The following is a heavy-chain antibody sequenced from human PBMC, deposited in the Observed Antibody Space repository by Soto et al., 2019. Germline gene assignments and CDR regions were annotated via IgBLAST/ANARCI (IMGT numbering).Heavy chain of an antibody. Sequence: PWWSLRLSCAASGFTFSSYAMSWVRQAPGKGLEWVSAISGSGGSTYYADSVKGRFTISRDNSKNTLYLQMNSLRAEDTAVYYCAKDGPPMVRELGCMDVWGQGTTVTVSS. CDR3: AKDGPPMVRELGCMDV. CDR1: GFTFSSYA. J-gene: IGHJ6*02. CDR2: ISGSGGST. D-gene: IGHD3-10*01. V-gene: IGHV3-23*01.